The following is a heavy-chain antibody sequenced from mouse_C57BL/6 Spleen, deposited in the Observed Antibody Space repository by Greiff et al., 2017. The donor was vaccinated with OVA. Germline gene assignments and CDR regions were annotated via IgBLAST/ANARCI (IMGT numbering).Heavy chain of an antibody. V-gene: IGHV1-15*01. CDR1: GYTFTDYE. J-gene: IGHJ3*01. Sequence: QVQLQQSGAELVRPGASVTLSCKASGYTFTDYEMHWVKQTPVHGLEWIGAIDPETGGTAYNQKFKGKAILTADKSSSTAYMELRGLTSEDSAVYYCTRRWGSSFFAYWGQGTLVTVSA. CDR3: TRRWGSSFFAY. D-gene: IGHD1-1*01. CDR2: IDPETGGT.